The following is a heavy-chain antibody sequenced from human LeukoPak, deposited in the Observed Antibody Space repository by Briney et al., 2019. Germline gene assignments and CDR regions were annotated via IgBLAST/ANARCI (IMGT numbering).Heavy chain of an antibody. CDR2: INPNSGGT. CDR3: TAPYYYDSGSYLDY. J-gene: IGHJ4*02. Sequence: ASVKVSCKASGYTFTGYYMHWVRQAPGQGLEWMGWINPNSGGTNYAQKFQGRVTMTRDTSISTAYMELSRLRSDDTAVYYCTAPYYYDSGSYLDYWGQGTLVTVSS. V-gene: IGHV1-2*02. D-gene: IGHD3-10*01. CDR1: GYTFTGYY.